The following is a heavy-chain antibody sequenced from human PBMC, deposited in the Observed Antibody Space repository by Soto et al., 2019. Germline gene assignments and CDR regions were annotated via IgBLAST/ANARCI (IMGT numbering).Heavy chain of an antibody. CDR3: AKSPRIWRPDFDY. D-gene: IGHD1-1*01. V-gene: IGHV3-23*01. CDR2: ISGSGGST. Sequence: GGSLSLSCAASGYTFSLYAMSWVRQAPGKGLEWVSAISGSGGSTYYADSVKGRFTISRDNSKNTLYLQMNSLRAEDTAVYYCAKSPRIWRPDFDYWGQGTLVTVSS. CDR1: GYTFSLYA. J-gene: IGHJ4*02.